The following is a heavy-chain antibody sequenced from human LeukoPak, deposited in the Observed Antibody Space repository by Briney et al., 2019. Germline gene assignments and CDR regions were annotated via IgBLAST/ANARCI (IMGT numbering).Heavy chain of an antibody. Sequence: GGSLRLSCAASGFTFRGYEMTWVRQAPGKGLEWVSYISGSGSTIYYTDSVKGRFTISRDNAKNSLYLQMNSLRAEDTAVYYCAKERYYYDRSGTPDYWGQGTLVTVSS. CDR1: GFTFRGYE. D-gene: IGHD3-22*01. CDR2: ISGSGSTI. CDR3: AKERYYYDRSGTPDY. V-gene: IGHV3-48*03. J-gene: IGHJ4*02.